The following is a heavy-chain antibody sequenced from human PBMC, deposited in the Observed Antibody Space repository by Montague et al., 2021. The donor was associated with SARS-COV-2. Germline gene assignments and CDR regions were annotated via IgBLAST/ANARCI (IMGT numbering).Heavy chain of an antibody. J-gene: IGHJ4*02. CDR1: GFSLSTSGMC. D-gene: IGHD6-13*01. V-gene: IGHV2-70*01. Sequence: PALVKPTQTLTLTCTFSGFSLSTSGMCVSWIRQPPGKALEWLALIDWGDDKYYSTSLKTRLTISKDTSKNQVVLTMTNMDPADTATYYCARIFDSSWPTFDYWGQGTLVTVSS. CDR3: ARIFDSSWPTFDY. CDR2: IDWGDDK.